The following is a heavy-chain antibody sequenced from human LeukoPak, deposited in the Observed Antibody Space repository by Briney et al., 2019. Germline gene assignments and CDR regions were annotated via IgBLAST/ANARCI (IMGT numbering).Heavy chain of an antibody. J-gene: IGHJ5*02. V-gene: IGHV3-30*18. D-gene: IGHD3-10*01. Sequence: GGSLRLSCAASGFTFSSYGTHWVRQAPGKGLEWVAVISYDGSNKYYADSVKGRFTISRDNSKNTLYLQMNSLRAEDTAVYYCAKDRSRDANWFDPWGQGTLVTVSS. CDR2: ISYDGSNK. CDR1: GFTFSSYG. CDR3: AKDRSRDANWFDP.